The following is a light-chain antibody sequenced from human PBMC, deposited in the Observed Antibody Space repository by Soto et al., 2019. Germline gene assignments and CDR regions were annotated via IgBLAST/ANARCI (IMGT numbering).Light chain of an antibody. V-gene: IGLV2-23*01. CDR1: SSDVGSYNL. CDR2: EGS. Sequence: QSALTQPASVSGSPGQSITISCTGTSSDVGSYNLVSWYQQHPGKAPKLMIYEGSKRPSGVSNRFSGSKSGNTASLTISGLQAEDEADYYCCSYAGSTTYVFGTWTKLTDL. J-gene: IGLJ1*01. CDR3: CSYAGSTTYV.